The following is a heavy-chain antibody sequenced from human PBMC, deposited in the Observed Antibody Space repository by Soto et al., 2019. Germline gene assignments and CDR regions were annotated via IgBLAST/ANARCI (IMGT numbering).Heavy chain of an antibody. D-gene: IGHD6-13*01. Sequence: PGGSLRLSCAASGFSFSSFAMNWVRQAPGKGLEWVSIISGSADSTFYADSVKGRFTISRHNSKSTLYLQINSLRAEDTAVYYCARILSAAGLDDWGQGTLVTVSS. CDR3: ARILSAAGLDD. V-gene: IGHV3-23*01. J-gene: IGHJ4*02. CDR1: GFSFSSFA. CDR2: ISGSADST.